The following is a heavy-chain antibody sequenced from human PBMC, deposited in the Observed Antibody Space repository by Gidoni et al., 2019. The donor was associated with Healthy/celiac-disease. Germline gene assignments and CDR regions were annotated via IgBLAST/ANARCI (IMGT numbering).Heavy chain of an antibody. J-gene: IGHJ4*02. V-gene: IGHV3-21*01. CDR2: ISSSSSYI. D-gene: IGHD3-22*01. CDR3: ARGYYYDSSGYYYTDY. CDR1: GFTFSSYS. Sequence: EVQLMESGGGLVKPGGSLRLSCAASGFTFSSYSMNWVRQAPGKGLEWVSSISSSSSYIYYADSVKGRFTISRDNAKNSLYLQMNSLRAEDTAVYYCARGYYYDSSGYYYTDYWGQGTLVTVSS.